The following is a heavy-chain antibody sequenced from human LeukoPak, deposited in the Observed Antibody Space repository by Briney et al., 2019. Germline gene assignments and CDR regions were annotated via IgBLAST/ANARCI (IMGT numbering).Heavy chain of an antibody. CDR2: INHSGST. J-gene: IGHJ4*02. V-gene: IGHV4-34*01. CDR3: ARLYYGSGSYYNKDY. D-gene: IGHD3-10*01. Sequence: PSETLSLTCAVYGGSFSGYYWSWIRQPPGKGLEWIGEINHSGSTNYNPSLKSRVTISVDTSKNQFSLKLSSVTAADTAVYYCARLYYGSGSYYNKDYWGQGTLVTVSS. CDR1: GGSFSGYY.